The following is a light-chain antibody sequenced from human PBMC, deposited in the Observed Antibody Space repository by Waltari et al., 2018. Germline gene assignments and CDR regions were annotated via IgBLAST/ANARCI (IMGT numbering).Light chain of an antibody. CDR3: QSADSSSMYWV. V-gene: IGLV3-25*03. CDR1: ALPKQY. J-gene: IGLJ3*02. CDR2: KDS. Sequence: SYELTHPPSVSVSPGQTARITCSGDALPKQYAYWYQQKPGQAPVLLIYKDSQRPSGSPERSSPSSSTTTVTLTISGVQAADEADYYCQSADSSSMYWVFGGGTKLTVL.